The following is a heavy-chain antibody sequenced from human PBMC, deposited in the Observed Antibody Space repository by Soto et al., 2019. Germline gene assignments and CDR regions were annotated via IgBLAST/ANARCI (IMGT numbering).Heavy chain of an antibody. CDR2: ISYDGSNK. J-gene: IGHJ4*02. Sequence: GGSLRLSCAASGFAFSSYAMHWVRQAPGKGLEWVAVISYDGSNKNYADSVKGRFTISRDNSKNTLYLQMNSLRAEDTAVYYCARTLYGDNVDYWGQGTLVTVSS. CDR1: GFAFSSYA. V-gene: IGHV3-30-3*01. CDR3: ARTLYGDNVDY. D-gene: IGHD4-17*01.